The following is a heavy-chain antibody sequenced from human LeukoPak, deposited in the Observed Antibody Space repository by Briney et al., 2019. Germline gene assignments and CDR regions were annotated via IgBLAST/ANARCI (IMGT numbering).Heavy chain of an antibody. D-gene: IGHD6-19*01. Sequence: TGGSLRLSCAASGFTFDDYAMHWVRQAPGKGLEWVSGISWNSGSIGYADSVKGRFTISRDNAKNSLYLQMNSLRAEDTALYYCAKDNRRWLVPYGMDVWGQGTTVTVSS. CDR1: GFTFDDYA. CDR2: ISWNSGSI. V-gene: IGHV3-9*01. CDR3: AKDNRRWLVPYGMDV. J-gene: IGHJ6*02.